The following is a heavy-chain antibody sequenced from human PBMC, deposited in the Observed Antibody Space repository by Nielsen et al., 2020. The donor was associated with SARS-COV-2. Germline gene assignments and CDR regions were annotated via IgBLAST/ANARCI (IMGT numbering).Heavy chain of an antibody. J-gene: IGHJ5*02. V-gene: IGHV3-23*01. CDR3: AKDRGTTVTSKGRFDP. D-gene: IGHD4-17*01. CDR1: GFTFSSYA. CDR2: ISGSGGST. Sequence: GGSLRLSCAASGFTFSSYAMSWVRQAPGKGLEWVSAISGSGGSTYYADSVKGRFTISRDNSKNTLYLQMNSLRAEDTAVYYCAKDRGTTVTSKGRFDPWGQGTLVTVSS.